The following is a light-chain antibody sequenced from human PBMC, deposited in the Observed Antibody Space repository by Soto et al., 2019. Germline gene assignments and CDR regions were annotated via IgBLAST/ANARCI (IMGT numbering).Light chain of an antibody. CDR3: ISYPGSSTSYA. CDR1: SSDVGSYDH. J-gene: IGLJ1*01. CDR2: EVS. Sequence: SALTQPGSVTGYTAQAITISCSGTSSDVGSYDHVAWYQQFPGKTPKLMIYEVSNRPSGVSSRFSGSKSGNTASLTISGLQAEDEDDYYCISYPGSSTSYAFGSGTKVTV. V-gene: IGLV2-14*01.